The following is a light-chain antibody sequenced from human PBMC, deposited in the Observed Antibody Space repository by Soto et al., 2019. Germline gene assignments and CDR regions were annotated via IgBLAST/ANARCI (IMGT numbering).Light chain of an antibody. CDR3: SSYTSTSTVV. CDR2: EVT. J-gene: IGLJ1*01. Sequence: QSVLTQPSSVSGSPGQSITISCRGTIRDVGSYNYVSWYQQHPGKAPKLMIYEVTNRPSGISNRFSGSKSGNTASLTISGLQAEDEADYYCSSYTSTSTVVFGTGTKVTVL. V-gene: IGLV2-14*01. CDR1: IRDVGSYNY.